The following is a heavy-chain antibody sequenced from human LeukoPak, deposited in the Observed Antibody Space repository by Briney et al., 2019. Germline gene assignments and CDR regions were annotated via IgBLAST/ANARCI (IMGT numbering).Heavy chain of an antibody. CDR2: IYYSGST. D-gene: IGHD4-23*01. J-gene: IGHJ6*03. CDR1: GGSISSYY. Sequence: PSETLSLTCTVSGGSISSYYWSWIRQPPGKGLEWIGYIYYSGSTDYNPSLKSRVTISAETSKNQFSLKLSSVTAADTAMYYCAREVADYGGYYYYHYMDVWGKGTTVTISS. V-gene: IGHV4-59*01. CDR3: AREVADYGGYYYYHYMDV.